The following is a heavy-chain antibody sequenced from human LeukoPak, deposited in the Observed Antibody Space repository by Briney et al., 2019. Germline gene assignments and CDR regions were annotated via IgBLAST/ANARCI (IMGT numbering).Heavy chain of an antibody. CDR3: ARERFYDNSGFDY. J-gene: IGHJ4*02. CDR1: GFTFSSYS. V-gene: IGHV3-48*04. CDR2: ISSSSSTI. Sequence: PGGSLRLSCAASGFTFSSYSMNWVRQAPGKGLEWVSYISSSSSTIYYADSVKGRFTISRDNAKNSLYLQMSSLRVEDTAVYYCARERFYDNSGFDYWGQGALVTVSS. D-gene: IGHD3-22*01.